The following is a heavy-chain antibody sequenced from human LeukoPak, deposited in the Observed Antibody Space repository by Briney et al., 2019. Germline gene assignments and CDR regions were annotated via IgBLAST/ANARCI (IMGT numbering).Heavy chain of an antibody. J-gene: IGHJ4*02. CDR1: GFTFSGYS. V-gene: IGHV3-21*01. CDR2: ISSSSSYI. Sequence: PGGSLRLSCAASGFTFSGYSMNWVRQAPGKGLEWVSSISSSSSYIYYADSVKGRFTISRDNAKNSLYLQMNRLRAEDSAVYYCARDLNDYYSYYYDYWGQGTLVTVSS. CDR3: ARDLNDYYSYYYDY. D-gene: IGHD3-22*01.